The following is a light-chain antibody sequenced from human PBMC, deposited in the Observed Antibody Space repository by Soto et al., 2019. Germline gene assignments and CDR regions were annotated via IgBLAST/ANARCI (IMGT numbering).Light chain of an antibody. CDR2: DVS. CDR1: SSDVGAYNY. Sequence: LTQPASVSGSPGQSIAISCTGTSSDVGAYNYVSWFQQHPGKAPKLMIYDVSNRPSGVSNRFSGSKSGNTASLTISGLQAEDEADYYCTSYSSSSTLYVFGTGTKVTV. V-gene: IGLV2-14*01. J-gene: IGLJ1*01. CDR3: TSYSSSSTLYV.